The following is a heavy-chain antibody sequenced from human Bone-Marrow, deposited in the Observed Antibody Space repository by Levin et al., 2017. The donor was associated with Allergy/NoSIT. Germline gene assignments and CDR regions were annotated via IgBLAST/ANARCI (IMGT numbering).Heavy chain of an antibody. CDR2: TRNKANSYTT. CDR1: GFTFSDHY. D-gene: IGHD1-20*01. Sequence: QPGGSLRLSCGASGFTFSDHYMDWVRQAPGKGLEWVARTRNKANSYTTEYAASVKGRFTISRDDSRNSLYLQMHSLNTEDTAVYYCVRASITATPYYFDYWGQGTLVTVSS. J-gene: IGHJ4*02. CDR3: VRASITATPYYFDY. V-gene: IGHV3-72*01.